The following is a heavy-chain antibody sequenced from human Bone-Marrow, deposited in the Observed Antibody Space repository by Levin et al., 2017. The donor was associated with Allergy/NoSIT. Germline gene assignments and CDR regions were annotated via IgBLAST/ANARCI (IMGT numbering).Heavy chain of an antibody. CDR3: ARRLRPDAFDL. V-gene: IGHV4-59*01. Sequence: SETLSLTCSVSGGSITSFYWTWIRQPPGKGLESIGYIYYNGSPNYSPSLKSRATMSLDTSKNQFSLRLISVTAADTAVYYCARRLRPDAFDLWGQGTMVTVSS. D-gene: IGHD5/OR15-5a*01. CDR1: GGSITSFY. CDR2: IYYNGSP. J-gene: IGHJ3*01.